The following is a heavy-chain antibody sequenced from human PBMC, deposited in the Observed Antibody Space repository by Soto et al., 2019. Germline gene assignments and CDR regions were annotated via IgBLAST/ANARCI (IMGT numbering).Heavy chain of an antibody. CDR2: IYLGDSDT. J-gene: IGHJ4*02. CDR3: ARHYNGFDS. D-gene: IGHD1-1*01. Sequence: EVQLVQSGAEVKKPGESLKISCKASGYSFTSNWIAWVRQMPGKGLEWMGVIYLGDSDTRYSPSFQGQVTISADKSINTAYVQWSSLKASDTAMYYCARHYNGFDSWGQGTLVTVSS. V-gene: IGHV5-51*01. CDR1: GYSFTSNW.